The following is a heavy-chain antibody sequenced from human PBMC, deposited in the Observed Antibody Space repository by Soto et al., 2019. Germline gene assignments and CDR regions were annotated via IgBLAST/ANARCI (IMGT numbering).Heavy chain of an antibody. CDR3: AASRGFYEAMDA. V-gene: IGHV1-69*01. CDR1: GGAFRNYA. J-gene: IGHJ6*02. D-gene: IGHD3-22*01. Sequence: QVQLVQSGAEVKKPGSSVKVSCTASGGAFRNYAVSWVRQAPGQGLEWMGAVMPTFGAGVYAQKFQGRLTIFADESTNTAYLNVSSLTFEVAAIYYCAASRGFYEAMDAWGQGTTLTVSS. CDR2: VMPTFGAG.